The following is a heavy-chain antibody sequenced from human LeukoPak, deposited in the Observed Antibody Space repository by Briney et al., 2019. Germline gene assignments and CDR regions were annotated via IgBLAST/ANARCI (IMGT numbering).Heavy chain of an antibody. J-gene: IGHJ4*02. Sequence: ASETLSLTCAVYGGFFSGYYWSWIRQPPGKGLEWIGEINHSGSTNYNPSLKSRVTISVDTSKNQFSLKLSSVTAADTAVYYCARDGYGGNDGLWGQGSLVTVSS. CDR1: GGFFSGYY. D-gene: IGHD4-23*01. CDR3: ARDGYGGNDGL. V-gene: IGHV4-34*01. CDR2: INHSGST.